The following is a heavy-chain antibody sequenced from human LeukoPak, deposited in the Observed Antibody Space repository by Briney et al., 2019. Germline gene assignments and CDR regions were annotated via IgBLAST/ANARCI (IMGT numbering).Heavy chain of an antibody. J-gene: IGHJ4*02. CDR1: GYSISSGYY. V-gene: IGHV4-38-2*02. D-gene: IGHD6-19*01. CDR2: IYHSGST. Sequence: SETLSLTCTVSGYSISSGYYWGWIRQPPGKGLEWIGSIYHSGSTYYNPSLKSRVTISVDTSKNQFSLKLSSVTAADTAVYYCARASSGWYEDYWGQGTLVTVSS. CDR3: ARASSGWYEDY.